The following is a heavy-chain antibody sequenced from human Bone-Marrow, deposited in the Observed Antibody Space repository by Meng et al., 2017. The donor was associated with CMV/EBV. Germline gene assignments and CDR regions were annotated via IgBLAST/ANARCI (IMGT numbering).Heavy chain of an antibody. Sequence: GESLKISCAASGFTFSSYAMHWVRQAPGKGLEWVAVISYDGSNKYYADSVKGRFTISRDNSKNTLYLQMNSLRAEDTAVYYCARDGYCSSTSCYYYYGRDVWGQGTTVTVSS. CDR3: ARDGYCSSTSCYYYYGRDV. D-gene: IGHD2-2*03. CDR2: ISYDGSNK. V-gene: IGHV3-30*04. CDR1: GFTFSSYA. J-gene: IGHJ6*02.